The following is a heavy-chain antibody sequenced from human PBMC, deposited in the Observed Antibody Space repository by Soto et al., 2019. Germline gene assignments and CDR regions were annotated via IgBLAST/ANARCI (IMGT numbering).Heavy chain of an antibody. D-gene: IGHD6-13*01. V-gene: IGHV4-59*08. CDR1: GGSISSYY. Sequence: QVQLQESGPGLVKPSETLSLTCTVSGGSISSYYWSWIRQPPGKGLEWIGYIYYSGSTNYNPSLKSRVTISVDTSKNQFSLKLSSVTAADTAVYYCASSSSWYDFQHWGQGTLVTVSS. CDR3: ASSSSWYDFQH. CDR2: IYYSGST. J-gene: IGHJ1*01.